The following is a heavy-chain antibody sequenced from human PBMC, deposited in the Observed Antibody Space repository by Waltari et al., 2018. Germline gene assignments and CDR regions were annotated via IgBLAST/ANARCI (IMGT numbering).Heavy chain of an antibody. V-gene: IGHV3-30-3*01. CDR1: GFTFSSYA. Sequence: QVRMVASGGGGVQPGRSLRRSCAASGFTFSSYAMPWVRQAPGAGLGWVAVISYYGSNKYYAYSVKGRFTISRDNSKNTLYLQMNSLRAEDTAVYYCAREGYCSGGSCYSSYFDYWGQGTLVTVSS. CDR2: ISYYGSNK. J-gene: IGHJ4*02. D-gene: IGHD2-15*01. CDR3: AREGYCSGGSCYSSYFDY.